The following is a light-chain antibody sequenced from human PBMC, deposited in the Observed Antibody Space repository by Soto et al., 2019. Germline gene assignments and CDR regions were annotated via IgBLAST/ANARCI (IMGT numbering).Light chain of an antibody. J-gene: IGKJ1*01. Sequence: EIVMTQSPATLSVSPGERATLSCRASQSLSGNLAWYQQKPGQAPRLLIYRASTRATGVPARFSASGSGTEFTLTISSLQSEDSAVYYCHQYSNRPPWTFGPGTKVEIK. V-gene: IGKV3-15*01. CDR3: HQYSNRPPWT. CDR1: QSLSGN. CDR2: RAS.